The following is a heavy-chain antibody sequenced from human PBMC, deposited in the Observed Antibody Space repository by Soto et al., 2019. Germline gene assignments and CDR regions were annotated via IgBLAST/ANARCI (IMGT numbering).Heavy chain of an antibody. CDR2: ISAYNGNT. Sequence: ASVKVSCKAPDYTFTSYGISWVRQAPGQGLEWMGWISAYNGNTNYAQKLQGRVTMTTDTSTSTAYMELRSLRSDDTAVYYCARDKKDRSVDYWGQGTLVTVSS. V-gene: IGHV1-18*01. J-gene: IGHJ4*02. CDR1: DYTFTSYG. CDR3: ARDKKDRSVDY.